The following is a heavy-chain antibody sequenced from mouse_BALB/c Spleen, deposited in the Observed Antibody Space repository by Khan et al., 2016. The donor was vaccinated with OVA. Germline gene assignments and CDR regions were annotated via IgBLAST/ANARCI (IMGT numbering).Heavy chain of an antibody. CDR1: GYTFTSYW. Sequence: VQLQQSGTVLARPGASVKMSCKASGYTFTSYWMHWVKQRPGQGLEWIGAIYPGNSDTNYNQKFKGKANLTAVTSTSTAYLELNSLTNEDSAVYYCTRKCFGNYESWDYWGQGTTLTGAS. CDR3: TRKCFGNYESWDY. J-gene: IGHJ2*01. D-gene: IGHD2-1*01. CDR2: IYPGNSDT. V-gene: IGHV1-5*01.